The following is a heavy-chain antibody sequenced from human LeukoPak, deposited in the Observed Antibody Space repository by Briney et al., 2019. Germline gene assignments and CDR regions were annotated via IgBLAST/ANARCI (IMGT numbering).Heavy chain of an antibody. CDR3: ARRDSSRSFDY. Sequence: GGSLRLSCAASAFTFNNFAMSWVRQAPGKGLEWVSGISAGGGTTIYVDSVKGRFTISRDNSKNTLYLQMNSLRAADTAVYYCARRDSSRSFDYWGQGTLVTVSS. V-gene: IGHV3-23*01. J-gene: IGHJ4*02. D-gene: IGHD6-6*01. CDR1: AFTFNNFA. CDR2: ISAGGGTT.